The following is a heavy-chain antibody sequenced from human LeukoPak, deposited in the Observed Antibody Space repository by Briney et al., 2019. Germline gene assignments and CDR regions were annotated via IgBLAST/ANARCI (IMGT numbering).Heavy chain of an antibody. V-gene: IGHV3-30*02. CDR2: IWYDGSNK. CDR3: AKFAVRGSGALGVGY. D-gene: IGHD3-10*01. CDR1: GFTFSSYG. J-gene: IGHJ4*02. Sequence: GGSLRLSCAASGFTFSSYGMHWVRQAPGKGLEWVAVIWYDGSNKYYADSVKGRFTISRDNSKNTLYLQMNSLRAEDTAVYYCAKFAVRGSGALGVGYWGQGTLVTVSS.